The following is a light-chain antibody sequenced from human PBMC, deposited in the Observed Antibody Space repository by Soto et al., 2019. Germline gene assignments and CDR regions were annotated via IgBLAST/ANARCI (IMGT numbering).Light chain of an antibody. J-gene: IGKJ1*01. V-gene: IGKV3-11*01. CDR1: QSVSSY. Sequence: EIVLTQSPATLSLSPGERATLSCRASQSVSSYLAWYQQKPGQAPRLLIYDASNRATGIPARFSGSGSGTDFTLTISSLEPEDLAVYYCQQRNNWPRAFGQGTMVEIK. CDR3: QQRNNWPRA. CDR2: DAS.